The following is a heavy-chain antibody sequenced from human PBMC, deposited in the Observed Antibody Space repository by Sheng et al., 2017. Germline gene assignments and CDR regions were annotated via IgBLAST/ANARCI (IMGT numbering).Heavy chain of an antibody. CDR2: IIPILGIA. Sequence: QVQLVQSRAEVKKPGSSVKVSCKASGGTFSSYAISWVRQAPGQGLEWMGGIIPILGIANYAQKFQGRVTITADKSTSTAYMELSSLRSEDTAVYYCARDGGLYGDHNWFDPWGQGTLVTVSS. D-gene: IGHD4-17*01. CDR3: ARDGGLYGDHNWFDP. J-gene: IGHJ5*02. V-gene: IGHV1-69*04. CDR1: GGTFSSYA.